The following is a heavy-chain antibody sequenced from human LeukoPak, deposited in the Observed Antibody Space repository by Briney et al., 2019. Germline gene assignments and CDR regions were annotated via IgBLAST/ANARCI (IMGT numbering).Heavy chain of an antibody. J-gene: IGHJ3*02. CDR2: IYPGDSDT. Sequence: GESLKISCKGSGYSFTNYWIGWVRQMPGKGLEWMGIIYPGDSDTRYSPSFQGQVTITADKSISTAYLQWSSLEASDTAIYYCARPMLPGVINAFDNWGQGTMVTVSS. CDR3: ARPMLPGVINAFDN. V-gene: IGHV5-51*01. D-gene: IGHD3-10*01. CDR1: GYSFTNYW.